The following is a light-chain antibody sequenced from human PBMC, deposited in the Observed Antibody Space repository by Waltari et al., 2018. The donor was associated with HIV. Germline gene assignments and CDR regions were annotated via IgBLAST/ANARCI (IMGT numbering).Light chain of an antibody. CDR2: NVN. CDR1: SRDLASTQS. Sequence: QSPLAQPASASRSPGQPVTLPCTGPSRDLASTQSVSWYQRHPGKGPRLTIYNVNVRPSGISSRFSGSKSGNTASLTISVLQADDEAEYICCSYAGTVTYLVFGGGTKLTVL. CDR3: CSYAGTVTYLV. V-gene: IGLV2-23*02. J-gene: IGLJ2*01.